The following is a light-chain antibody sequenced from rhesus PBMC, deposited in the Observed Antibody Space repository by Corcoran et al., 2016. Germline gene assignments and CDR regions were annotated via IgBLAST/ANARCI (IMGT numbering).Light chain of an antibody. CDR1: QGISNW. V-gene: IGKV1-21*01. CDR3: QHYNSAPPWT. Sequence: DIQMTQSPSSLSASVGDRVTITCRASQGISNWLAWYPQKPGKAPNLLIYKASSLQSGVPSRFSGRGSGKDFILTISSLQPEDCATYYCQHYNSAPPWTFGQGTKVEIK. J-gene: IGKJ1*01. CDR2: KAS.